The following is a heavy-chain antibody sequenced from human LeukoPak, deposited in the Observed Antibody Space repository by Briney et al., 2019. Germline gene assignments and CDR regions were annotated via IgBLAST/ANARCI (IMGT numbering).Heavy chain of an antibody. CDR1: GFTVNSNY. V-gene: IGHV3-66*01. J-gene: IGHJ4*02. CDR3: ARAGGETSSGYPHDY. D-gene: IGHD3-22*01. CDR2: IYSGGST. Sequence: GGSLRLSCAASGFTVNSNYMSWVRQAPGKGLEWVSVIYSGGSTYYADFVKGRFTISRDNSKNTLYLQMNSLRAEDTAVYYCARAGGETSSGYPHDYWGQGTLVTVSS.